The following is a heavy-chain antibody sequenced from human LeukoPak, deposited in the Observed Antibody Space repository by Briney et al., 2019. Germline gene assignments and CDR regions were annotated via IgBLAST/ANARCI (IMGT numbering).Heavy chain of an antibody. CDR3: ARTSRITMVRGASGGDWFDP. J-gene: IGHJ5*02. CDR1: GYTFTGYY. V-gene: IGHV1-2*04. Sequence: GAPVKVSCKASGYTFTGYYMHWVRQAPGQGLEWMGWINPNSGGTNYAQKFQGWVTMTRDTSISTAYMELSRLRSDDTAVYYCARTSRITMVRGASGGDWFDPWGQGTLVTVSS. D-gene: IGHD3-10*01. CDR2: INPNSGGT.